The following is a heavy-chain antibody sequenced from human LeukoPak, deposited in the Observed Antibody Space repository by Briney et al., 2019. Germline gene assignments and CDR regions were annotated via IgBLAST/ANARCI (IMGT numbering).Heavy chain of an antibody. J-gene: IGHJ5*02. V-gene: IGHV4-30-4*01. D-gene: IGHD2-21*02. CDR1: GGSISSGDYY. CDR3: ARDLAYCGGDCYSQYNWFDP. CDR2: IYHSGST. Sequence: SQTLSLTCTVSGGSISSGDYYWSWIRQPPGKGLEWIGYIYHSGSTYYNPSLKSRVTISVDTSKNQFSLKLSSVTAADTAVYYCARDLAYCGGDCYSQYNWFDPWGQGTLVTVSS.